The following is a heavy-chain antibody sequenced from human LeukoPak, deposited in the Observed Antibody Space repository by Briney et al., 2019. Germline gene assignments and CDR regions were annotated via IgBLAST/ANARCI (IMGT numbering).Heavy chain of an antibody. CDR1: GFTFSSYA. J-gene: IGHJ6*03. Sequence: PGGSLRLSCAASGFTFSSYAMSRVRQAPGKGLEWVSAISGSGGSTYYADSVKGRFTISRDNSKNTLYLQMNSLRAEDTAVYYCAKDYAAVALLGYYMDVWGKGTTVTVSS. V-gene: IGHV3-23*01. CDR2: ISGSGGST. D-gene: IGHD6-19*01. CDR3: AKDYAAVALLGYYMDV.